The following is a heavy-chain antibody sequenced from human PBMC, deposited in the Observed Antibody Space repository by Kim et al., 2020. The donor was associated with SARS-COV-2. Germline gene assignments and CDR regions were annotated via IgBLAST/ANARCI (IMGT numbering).Heavy chain of an antibody. D-gene: IGHD1-20*01. Sequence: SVKVSCKASGGTFSSYAISWVRQAPGQGLEWMGGIIPIFGTANYAQKFQGRVTITADESTSTAYMELSSLRSEDTAVYYCARGASITTPKIVSYFDYWGQGTLVTVSS. J-gene: IGHJ4*02. CDR2: IIPIFGTA. V-gene: IGHV1-69*13. CDR1: GGTFSSYA. CDR3: ARGASITTPKIVSYFDY.